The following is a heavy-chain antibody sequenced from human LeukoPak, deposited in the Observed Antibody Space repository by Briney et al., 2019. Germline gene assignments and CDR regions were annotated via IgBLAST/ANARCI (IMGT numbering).Heavy chain of an antibody. CDR1: GFTFSDHA. V-gene: IGHV3-23*01. J-gene: IGHJ4*02. CDR2: ISAIDGSR. Sequence: GGSLRLSCAASGFTFSDHAMSWVRQAPGKGLEWVSTISAIDGSRYYADSVKGRFTISRDISKSTLDLQMNSLRAEDTALYYCAKYYGSGNYFKIFDYWGQGTLVTVSS. D-gene: IGHD3-10*01. CDR3: AKYYGSGNYFKIFDY.